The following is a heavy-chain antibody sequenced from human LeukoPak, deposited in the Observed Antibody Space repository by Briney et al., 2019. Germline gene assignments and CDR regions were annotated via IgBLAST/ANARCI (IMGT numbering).Heavy chain of an antibody. CDR1: GGSLSSSSYY. CDR2: IYYSGST. V-gene: IGHV4-39*01. Sequence: PSETLSLTCTVSGGSLSSSSYYWGWIRQPPGKGLEWIGSIYYSGSTYYNPSLKSRVTISVDTSKNQFSLKLSSVTAAGTAVYYCARGKLGFDAFDIWGQGTMVTVSS. CDR3: ARGKLGFDAFDI. D-gene: IGHD7-27*01. J-gene: IGHJ3*02.